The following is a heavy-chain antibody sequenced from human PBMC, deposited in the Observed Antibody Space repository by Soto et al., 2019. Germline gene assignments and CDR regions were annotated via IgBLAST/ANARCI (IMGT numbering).Heavy chain of an antibody. CDR3: ARDNSAWSGLGSSGWIDAFDI. CDR1: GGTFSSYA. Sequence: QVQLVQSGAEVKKPGSSVKVSCKASGGTFSSYAISWVRQAPGQGLEWMGGIIPIFGTANYAQKFQGRVTITADESTSTAYMELSSLRSEDTAVYYCARDNSAWSGLGSSGWIDAFDIWGQGTMVTVSS. CDR2: IIPIFGTA. J-gene: IGHJ3*02. D-gene: IGHD6-19*01. V-gene: IGHV1-69*01.